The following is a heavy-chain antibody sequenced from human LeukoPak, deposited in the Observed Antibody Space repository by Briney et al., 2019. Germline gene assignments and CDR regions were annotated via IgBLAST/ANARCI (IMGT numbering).Heavy chain of an antibody. Sequence: PSETLSLTCTVSGGSISSYYWSWIRQPPGKGLEWIGYIYYSGSTNYNPSLKSRVTISVDTSKNQFSLKLSSVTAADTAVYYCAIERYSSSWYAFDIWGQGTMVTVSS. CDR2: IYYSGST. CDR3: AIERYSSSWYAFDI. CDR1: GGSISSYY. D-gene: IGHD6-13*01. J-gene: IGHJ3*02. V-gene: IGHV4-59*01.